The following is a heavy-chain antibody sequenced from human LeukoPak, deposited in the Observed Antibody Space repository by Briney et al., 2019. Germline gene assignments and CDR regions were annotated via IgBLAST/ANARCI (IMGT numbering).Heavy chain of an antibody. V-gene: IGHV1-2*02. CDR2: INPNSGGT. Sequence: GSSVKVSCKASGGTFISYAISWMRQAPGQGLEWMGWINPNSGGTNYAQKFQGRVTMTRDTSISTAYMELSRLRSDDTAVYYCARAGGSVAGYYYYYMDVWGKGTTVTVSS. CDR3: ARAGGSVAGYYYYYMDV. J-gene: IGHJ6*03. CDR1: GGTFISYA. D-gene: IGHD6-19*01.